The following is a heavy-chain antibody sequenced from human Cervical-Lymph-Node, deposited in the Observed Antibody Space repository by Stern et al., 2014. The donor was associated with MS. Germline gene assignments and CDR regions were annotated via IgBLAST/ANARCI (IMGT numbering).Heavy chain of an antibody. V-gene: IGHV3-74*01. D-gene: IGHD4-17*01. CDR3: ARELNDHGDYGFLY. CDR2: IEGDGSST. J-gene: IGHJ4*02. Sequence: EVQLVESGGDLVQSGGSLRLSCVASGFTFSNYWMHWVRQAPGKGLVWVSRIEGDGSSTSYADSVKGRFTISRDNAKKTLYLQMNSLRAEDTAVYYCARELNDHGDYGFLYWGRGTLVTVSS. CDR1: GFTFSNYW.